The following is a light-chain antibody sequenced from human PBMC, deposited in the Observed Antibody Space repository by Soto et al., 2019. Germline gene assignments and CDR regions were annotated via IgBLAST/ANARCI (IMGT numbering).Light chain of an antibody. CDR2: AAS. CDR1: QTVSSSY. CDR3: QQYGSSPYT. J-gene: IGKJ2*01. Sequence: EIVLTQSPGTLSLSPGERATLSCRASQTVSSSYLAWYQQKPGQAPRLLIFAASSRATGIPDRFSGSVSGTDFTLTISRLEPEDFAVYSCQQYGSSPYTFGHGTNREIK. V-gene: IGKV3-20*01.